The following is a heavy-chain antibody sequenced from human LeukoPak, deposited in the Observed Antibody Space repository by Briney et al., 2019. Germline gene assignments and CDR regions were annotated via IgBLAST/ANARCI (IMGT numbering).Heavy chain of an antibody. J-gene: IGHJ4*02. CDR2: IYSNGST. CDR1: GGSISSYY. CDR3: ARQANWGYYFDY. V-gene: IGHV4-59*08. D-gene: IGHD7-27*01. Sequence: SETLSLTCTVSGGSISSYYWSWIRQPPGKGLEWIGYIYSNGSTNYSPSLKSRVTISVDTSKNHFSLKLNSVTAADTAVYYCARQANWGYYFDYWGQGTLVTVSS.